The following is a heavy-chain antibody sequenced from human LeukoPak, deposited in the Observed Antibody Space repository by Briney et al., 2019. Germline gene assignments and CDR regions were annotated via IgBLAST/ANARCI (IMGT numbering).Heavy chain of an antibody. D-gene: IGHD2-15*01. Sequence: GGSLRLSCAASGFTFSSYSMNWVRQAPGKGLEWLSSISGSSNYIYADSVKGRFTISRDNAKNSLYLEMNSLRAEDTAVYYCARCGGASFHHSDDYWGQGTLVTVSS. CDR3: ARCGGASFHHSDDY. CDR1: GFTFSSYS. V-gene: IGHV3-21*01. CDR2: ISGSSNYI. J-gene: IGHJ4*02.